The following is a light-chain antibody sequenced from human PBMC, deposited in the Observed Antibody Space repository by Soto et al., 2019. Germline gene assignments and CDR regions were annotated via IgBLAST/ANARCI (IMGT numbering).Light chain of an antibody. J-gene: IGKJ4*01. V-gene: IGKV3-11*01. CDR1: QTISNS. CDR3: QQRNSWPPPT. Sequence: EIALTQSPATLSLSPGERATLSCRASQTISNSLAWYQEKPGQAPRLLIYDSSNRATGIPPRFSGSGSGTDFTLTISSLEPEDVAVYYCQQRNSWPPPTFGGGTRVEI. CDR2: DSS.